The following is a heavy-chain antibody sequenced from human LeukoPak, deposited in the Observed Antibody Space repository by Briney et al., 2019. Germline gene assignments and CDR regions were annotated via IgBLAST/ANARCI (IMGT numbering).Heavy chain of an antibody. J-gene: IGHJ4*02. CDR3: ASSTVPAAIPYFDY. V-gene: IGHV4-30-4*08. CDR1: GGSISSGDYY. CDR2: IYYSGST. Sequence: SQTLSLTCTVSGGSISSGDYYWSWIRQPPGKSLEWIGYIYYSGSTYYNPSLKSRVTISVDTSKNQFSLKLSSVTAADTAVYYCASSTVPAAIPYFDYWGQGTLVTVSS. D-gene: IGHD2-2*02.